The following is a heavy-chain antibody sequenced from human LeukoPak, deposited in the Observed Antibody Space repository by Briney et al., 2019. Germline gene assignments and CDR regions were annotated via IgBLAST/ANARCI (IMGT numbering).Heavy chain of an antibody. D-gene: IGHD3-22*01. J-gene: IGHJ4*02. V-gene: IGHV3-74*01. CDR1: GFTFSSYW. Sequence: GGSLRLSCAASGFTFSSYWMHWVRQAPGKGLVWVSRINSDGSSTSYADSVKGRFTISRDNAKNTLYLQMNSLRAEDTAVYYCARRHYDSSFDYWGQGTLVTVSS. CDR3: ARRHYDSSFDY. CDR2: INSDGSST.